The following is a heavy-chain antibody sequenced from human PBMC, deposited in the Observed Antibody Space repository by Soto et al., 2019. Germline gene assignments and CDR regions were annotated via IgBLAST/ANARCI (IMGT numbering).Heavy chain of an antibody. CDR1: GFTFSSYS. CDR3: ARHPDRIAQIGWFDP. J-gene: IGHJ5*02. V-gene: IGHV3-48*01. D-gene: IGHD6-13*01. CDR2: ISSSSSTI. Sequence: EVQLVESGGGLVQPGGSLRLSCAASGFTFSSYSMNWVRQAPGKGLEWVSYISSSSSTIYYADSVKGRFTISRDNAKNSLYLQMNSVRAEDTAVYYCARHPDRIAQIGWFDPWGQGTLVTVSS.